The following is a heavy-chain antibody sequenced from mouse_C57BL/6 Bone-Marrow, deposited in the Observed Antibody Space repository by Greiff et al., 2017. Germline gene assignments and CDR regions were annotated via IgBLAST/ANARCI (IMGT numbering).Heavy chain of an antibody. V-gene: IGHV1-72*01. D-gene: IGHD1-1*01. CDR3: ARVHITTVVAEGFAY. J-gene: IGHJ3*01. CDR2: IDPNSGGT. Sequence: QVQLQQPGAELVKPGASVKLSCKASGYTFTSYWMHWVKQRPGRGLEWIGRIDPNSGGTKYNEKFKSKATLTVDKPSSTAYMQLSRLTSDDSAVYYCARVHITTVVAEGFAYWGQGTLVTVSA. CDR1: GYTFTSYW.